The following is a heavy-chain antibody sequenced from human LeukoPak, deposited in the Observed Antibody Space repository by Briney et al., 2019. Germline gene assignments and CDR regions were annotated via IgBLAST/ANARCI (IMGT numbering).Heavy chain of an antibody. V-gene: IGHV3-74*03. J-gene: IGHJ6*02. D-gene: IGHD3-16*01. CDR2: INRDGSAT. Sequence: GGSLRLSCAASGFTFSDYWMHWVREAPGEGLVWVSRINRDGSATAYADSVKDRFTIYRDNSKNTLYLQMNSLRAEDRGLYYCVRDGANYFRMHVWGQGTTLTASS. CDR3: VRDGANYFRMHV. CDR1: GFTFSDYW.